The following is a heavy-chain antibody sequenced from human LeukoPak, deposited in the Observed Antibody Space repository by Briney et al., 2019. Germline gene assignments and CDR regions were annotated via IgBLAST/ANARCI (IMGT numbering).Heavy chain of an antibody. V-gene: IGHV3-23*01. D-gene: IGHD3-10*01. CDR1: GFTFSSYA. CDR3: AKGRQPHGSLDY. J-gene: IGHJ4*02. CDR2: ISGSGGST. Sequence: GGSLRLSCAASGFTFSSYAMSWVRQAPGKGLEWLSAISGSGGSTYYADSVKGRFTFSRDNSKNTLYLQMNSLRAEDTAVYYCAKGRQPHGSLDYWGQGTLVTVSS.